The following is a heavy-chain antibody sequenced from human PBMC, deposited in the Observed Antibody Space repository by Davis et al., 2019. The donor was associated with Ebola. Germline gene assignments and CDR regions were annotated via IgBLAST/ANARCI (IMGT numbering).Heavy chain of an antibody. CDR1: GFTFSSYG. J-gene: IGHJ4*02. D-gene: IGHD2-8*01. CDR2: IRYDGRNE. Sequence: GESLKISCAASGFTFSSYGMHWVRQAPGKGLEWVAFIRYDGRNEHFTDSVKGRFTISRDNFKNTLYLQMNSLRVDDTAVYYCAKDRTRYNNGVEYWGQGTLVTVSS. CDR3: AKDRTRYNNGVEY. V-gene: IGHV3-30*02.